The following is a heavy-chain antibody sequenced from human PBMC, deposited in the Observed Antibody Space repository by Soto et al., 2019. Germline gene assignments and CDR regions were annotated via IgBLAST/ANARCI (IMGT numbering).Heavy chain of an antibody. Sequence: QVQLVQSGAEVKKPGSSVKVSCTASGGNFTSYAISWVRQAPGQGLEFMGGIVPLFGTTNYAHKFRGRVTVTADESTSTVFMEMSSLRSEDTAVYYCAKASGRSWYNWFDPWGQGTLVTVST. CDR1: GGNFTSYA. V-gene: IGHV1-69*01. D-gene: IGHD6-13*01. CDR3: AKASGRSWYNWFDP. CDR2: IVPLFGTT. J-gene: IGHJ5*02.